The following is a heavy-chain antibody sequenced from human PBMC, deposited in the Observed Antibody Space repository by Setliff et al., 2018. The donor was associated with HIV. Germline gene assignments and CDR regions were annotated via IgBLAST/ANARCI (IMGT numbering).Heavy chain of an antibody. J-gene: IGHJ6*03. CDR1: GFTFRDYA. Sequence: GGSLRLSCAASGFTFRDYAMHWVRQAPGKGLEWVAYIWYDGINKYYADSVKGRFTISRDKSKNTVYLQMTSLRVDDTAIYYCAKDASGGDYYYHYMDVWGTGTAVTVSS. V-gene: IGHV3-30*02. CDR2: IWYDGINK. CDR3: AKDASGGDYYYHYMDV. D-gene: IGHD3-16*01.